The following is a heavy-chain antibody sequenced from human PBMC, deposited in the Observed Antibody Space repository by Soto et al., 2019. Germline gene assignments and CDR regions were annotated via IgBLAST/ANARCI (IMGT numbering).Heavy chain of an antibody. CDR3: ATSGGGWYLY. Sequence: ASVKVSCKASGYTFSSYDINWVRQATGQGLEWMGWLNPNSGDTGYAQKFQGRVTLTRNTSINTAYIELSGLTSDDTAVYYCATSGGGWYLYWG. D-gene: IGHD6-19*01. V-gene: IGHV1-8*01. J-gene: IGHJ4*01. CDR1: GYTFSSYD. CDR2: LNPNSGDT.